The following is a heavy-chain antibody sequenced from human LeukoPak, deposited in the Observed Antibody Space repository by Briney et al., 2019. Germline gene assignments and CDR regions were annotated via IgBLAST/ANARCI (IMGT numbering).Heavy chain of an antibody. CDR1: GFTFSTFW. V-gene: IGHV3-7*03. CDR3: ARDGGWYGSAY. J-gene: IGHJ4*02. D-gene: IGHD6-19*01. CDR2: ISQGGSEK. Sequence: GGSLRLSCAASGFTFSTFWMTWVRQAPGKGLEWVANISQGGSEKYYVDSVKGRFTISRDNANNSLYLQMNNLRAEDTAVYYCARDGGWYGSAYWGQGTLVTVSS.